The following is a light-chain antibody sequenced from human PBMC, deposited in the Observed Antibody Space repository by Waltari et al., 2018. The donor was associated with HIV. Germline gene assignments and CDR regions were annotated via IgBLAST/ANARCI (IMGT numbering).Light chain of an antibody. CDR2: KTS. Sequence: DVQMTKSPSTLYASVANRVNITCRASHDVVKWLAWYQQKPGKAPKLLIYKTSTLQTGVPSRFSGSGDGTDFTLTITSLQPDDFATYYCQQYNDYYTFGPVTKLEI. CDR3: QQYNDYYT. CDR1: HDVVKW. J-gene: IGKJ2*01. V-gene: IGKV1-5*03.